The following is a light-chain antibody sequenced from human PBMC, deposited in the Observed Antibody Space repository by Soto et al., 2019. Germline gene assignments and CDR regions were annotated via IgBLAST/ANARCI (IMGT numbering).Light chain of an antibody. CDR1: SSNIGAGYD. CDR3: QSYDSSLRGVV. J-gene: IGLJ2*01. Sequence: QSVLTQPPSVSGAPGQRVTISCTGSSSNIGAGYDVHWYQQLPGTAPKLLIHGNSNRPSGVPDRFSGSKSGTSASLAITGLQAEDEADYYGQSYDSSLRGVVFGGGTKVTVL. CDR2: GNS. V-gene: IGLV1-40*01.